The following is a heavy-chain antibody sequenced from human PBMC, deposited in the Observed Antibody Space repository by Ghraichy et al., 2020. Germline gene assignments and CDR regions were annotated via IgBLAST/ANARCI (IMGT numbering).Heavy chain of an antibody. CDR2: ISGSGGTT. V-gene: IGHV3-23*01. CDR3: AKGHGLSDYYYYGMDV. Sequence: GGSLRLSCAASGFTFSSYAMTWVRQAPGKGLERVSGISGSGGTTYYADSVKGRFTISRDNSKNTLYLQMNSLRVEDTAVYYCAKGHGLSDYYYYGMDVWGQGTTVTVSS. CDR1: GFTFSSYA. J-gene: IGHJ6*02. D-gene: IGHD3/OR15-3a*01.